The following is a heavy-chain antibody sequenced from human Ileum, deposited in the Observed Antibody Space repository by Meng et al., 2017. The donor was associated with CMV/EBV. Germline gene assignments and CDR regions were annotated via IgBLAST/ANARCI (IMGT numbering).Heavy chain of an antibody. V-gene: IGHV3-23*01. Sequence: SCPASGFTFSSYAMSWVRQAPGKGLEYVSGITGNSDAIEYAASVKGRFTISRDNSKNTLYLQMNSLRAEDTAVYYCAKWLAQQSVFDNWGQGTLVTVSS. J-gene: IGHJ4*02. CDR1: GFTFSSYA. D-gene: IGHD3-22*01. CDR3: AKWLAQQSVFDN. CDR2: ITGNSDAI.